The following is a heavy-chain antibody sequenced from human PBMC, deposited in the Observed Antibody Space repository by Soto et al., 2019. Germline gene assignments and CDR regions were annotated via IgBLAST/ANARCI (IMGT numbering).Heavy chain of an antibody. V-gene: IGHV4-34*01. CDR3: ARGYWGSRGWYPFDF. J-gene: IGHJ4*02. Sequence: SETLSLTCAVYGGSFSGYYWSWIRQPPGKGLEWIGEINHSGSTNYNPSLKSRVTISVDTSKNQFSLKLSSVTAADTAVYYCARGYWGSRGWYPFDFWGQGTLVTVSS. D-gene: IGHD6-19*01. CDR2: INHSGST. CDR1: GGSFSGYY.